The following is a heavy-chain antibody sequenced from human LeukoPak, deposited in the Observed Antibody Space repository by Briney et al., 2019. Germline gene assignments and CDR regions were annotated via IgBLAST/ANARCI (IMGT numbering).Heavy chain of an antibody. Sequence: GGSLRLSCVASGFNFYSYAMSWVRQAPGKGLEWVSAISGSGSSTYYADSVKGRFTISRDNSKNTLYLQMNSLRAEDTAVYYCARAPGRYCSGGSCYADYWGQGTLVTVSS. CDR1: GFNFYSYA. D-gene: IGHD2-15*01. CDR2: ISGSGSST. J-gene: IGHJ4*02. CDR3: ARAPGRYCSGGSCYADY. V-gene: IGHV3-23*01.